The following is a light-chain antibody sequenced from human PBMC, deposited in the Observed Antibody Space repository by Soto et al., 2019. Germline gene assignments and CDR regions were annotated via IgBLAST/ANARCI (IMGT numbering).Light chain of an antibody. CDR3: QQYNSYS. CDR2: HAS. Sequence: DIQMTQSPSTLPASVGDRVTITCRASQSISNWLAWYQPKPGTATKVLIYHASNLQSGVPSRFSGSGSGTEFPLTVSSLQPDDFATYYCQQYNSYSFGQGTKVDIK. CDR1: QSISNW. V-gene: IGKV1-5*01. J-gene: IGKJ1*01.